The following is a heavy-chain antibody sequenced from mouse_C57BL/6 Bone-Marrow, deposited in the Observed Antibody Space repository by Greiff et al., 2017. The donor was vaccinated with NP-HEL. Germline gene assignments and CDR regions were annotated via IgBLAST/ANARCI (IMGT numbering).Heavy chain of an antibody. CDR1: GFSLTSYG. CDR2: IWSGGST. CDR3: ASLLLRYYYWYFDV. J-gene: IGHJ1*03. Sequence: QVQLKQSGPGLVQPSQSLSITCTVSGFSLTSYGVHWVRQSPGKGLEWLGVIWSGGSTDYNAAFISRLSISKDNSKSQVFFKMNSLQADDTAIYYCASLLLRYYYWYFDVWGTGTTVTVSS. V-gene: IGHV2-2*01. D-gene: IGHD1-1*01.